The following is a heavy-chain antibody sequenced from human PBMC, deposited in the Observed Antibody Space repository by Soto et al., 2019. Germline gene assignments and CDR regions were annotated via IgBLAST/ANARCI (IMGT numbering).Heavy chain of an antibody. V-gene: IGHV1-8*01. J-gene: IGHJ5*02. CDR3: ARGGNWFGDLLNVCDP. Sequence: QVQLVQSGAEVKKPGASVKVSCKASGYTFTTYEINWVRQATGQGLEWMGWMNPNSGNTGYAQKFQGRVTMTRDTSISTADLELSSLRSEDTAVYYCARGGNWFGDLLNVCDPWGQGTLVTVSS. D-gene: IGHD3-10*01. CDR1: GYTFTTYE. CDR2: MNPNSGNT.